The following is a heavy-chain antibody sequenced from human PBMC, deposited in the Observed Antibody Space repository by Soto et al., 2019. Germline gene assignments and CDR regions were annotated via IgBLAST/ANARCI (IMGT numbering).Heavy chain of an antibody. J-gene: IGHJ4*02. Sequence: KSGPTLVNPTETLTLTCTVSGISLSNDRTGVSWIRQPPGKALEWLAHIFSNDEKSYSTSLKNRLTISKDTSKSQVVLIMTNMVPVDTGTYFCGRILRHKYYPPDYWGQGIQFTVSS. CDR3: GRILRHKYYPPDY. CDR2: IFSNDEK. D-gene: IGHD1-26*01. V-gene: IGHV2-26*01. CDR1: GISLSNDRTG.